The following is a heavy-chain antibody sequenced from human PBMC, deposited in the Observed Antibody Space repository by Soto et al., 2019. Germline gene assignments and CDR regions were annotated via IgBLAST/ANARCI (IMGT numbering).Heavy chain of an antibody. CDR2: IYYSGST. V-gene: IGHV4-39*01. D-gene: IGHD4-17*01. CDR3: ARRPFRPSVTLLALFDY. J-gene: IGHJ4*02. CDR1: GGSISSSSYY. Sequence: QLQLQESGPGLVKPSETLSLTCTVSGGSISSSSYYWGWIRQPPGKGLEWIGSIYYSGSTYYTPSLKSRVTISVDTSKNQFSLKLSSVTAADTAVYYCARRPFRPSVTLLALFDYWGQGTLVTVSS.